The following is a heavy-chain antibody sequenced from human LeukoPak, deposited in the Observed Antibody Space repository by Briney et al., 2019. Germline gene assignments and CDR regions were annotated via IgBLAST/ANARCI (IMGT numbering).Heavy chain of an antibody. CDR1: GFTLDNFA. D-gene: IGHD3-10*01. Sequence: GGSLRLSCAPSGFTLDNFAMTWVRQAPGKGLEWVSEITGSGGSTYYAGSVKGRFTISRDNSKNTLYLQMNSLRAEDTAIYYCARELFDFDYWGQGTLVTVSS. V-gene: IGHV3-23*01. CDR3: ARELFDFDY. J-gene: IGHJ4*02. CDR2: ITGSGGST.